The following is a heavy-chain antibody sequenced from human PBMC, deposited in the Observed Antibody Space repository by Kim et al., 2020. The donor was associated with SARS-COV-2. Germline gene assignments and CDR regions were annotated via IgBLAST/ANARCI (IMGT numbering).Heavy chain of an antibody. CDR2: ISYDGSNK. Sequence: GGSLRLSCAASGFTFSSYAMHWVRQAPGKGLEWVAVISYDGSNKYYADSVKGRFTISRDNSKNTLYLQMNSLRAEDTAVYYCARGGYCSSTSCYKKGYYYYYMDVWGKGTTVTVSS. CDR3: ARGGYCSSTSCYKKGYYYYYMDV. V-gene: IGHV3-30-3*01. CDR1: GFTFSSYA. D-gene: IGHD2-2*02. J-gene: IGHJ6*03.